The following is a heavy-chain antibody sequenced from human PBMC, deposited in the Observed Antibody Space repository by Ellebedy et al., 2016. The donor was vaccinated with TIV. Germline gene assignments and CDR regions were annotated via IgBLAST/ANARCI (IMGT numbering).Heavy chain of an antibody. CDR3: ARGRRRHDQFAPFDF. D-gene: IGHD2-2*01. Sequence: MPSETLSLTCSVSGDSIYAYYWSWIRQTPGRGLEWIGYFDYSGSANYNPSLKSRVTISGDPSKNQFSLQVRSVTAADTALYYCARGRRRHDQFAPFDFWGQGTLVTVSS. CDR2: FDYSGSA. J-gene: IGHJ4*02. V-gene: IGHV4-59*01. CDR1: GDSIYAYY.